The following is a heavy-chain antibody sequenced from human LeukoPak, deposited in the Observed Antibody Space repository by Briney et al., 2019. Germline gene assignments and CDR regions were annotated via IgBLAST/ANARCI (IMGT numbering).Heavy chain of an antibody. D-gene: IGHD3-9*01. V-gene: IGHV4-59*08. J-gene: IGHJ4*02. Sequence: SETLSLTCTVSGGSISSYYRSWIRQPPGKGLEWIGYIYYSGSTNYNPSLKSRVTISVDTSKNQFSLKLSSVTAADTAVYYCARHAKRTYYDILTGYPYFDYWGQGTLVTVSS. CDR2: IYYSGST. CDR3: ARHAKRTYYDILTGYPYFDY. CDR1: GGSISSYY.